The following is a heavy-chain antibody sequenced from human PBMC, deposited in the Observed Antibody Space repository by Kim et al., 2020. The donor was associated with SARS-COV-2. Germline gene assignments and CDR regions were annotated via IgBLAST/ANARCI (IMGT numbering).Heavy chain of an antibody. J-gene: IGHJ6*01. V-gene: IGHV4-34*01. D-gene: IGHD2-15*01. Sequence: SETLSLTCAVYGGSFSGYYWSWIRQPPGKGLEWIGEINHSGSTNYNPSLKSRVIISVDTSKNQFSLKLSSVTAADTAVYYCARGRADYWLLGTLRYDGM. CDR1: GGSFSGYY. CDR2: INHSGST. CDR3: ARGRADYWLLGTLRYDGM.